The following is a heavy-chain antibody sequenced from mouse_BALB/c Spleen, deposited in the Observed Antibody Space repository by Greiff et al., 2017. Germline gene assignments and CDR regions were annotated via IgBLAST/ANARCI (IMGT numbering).Heavy chain of an antibody. Sequence: EVKLMESGPELVKPGASVKIPCKASGYTFTDYNMDWVKQSHGKSLEWIGDINPNNGGTIYNQKFKGKATLTVDKSSSTAYMELRSLTSEDTAVYYCANRYDAAMDYWGQGTSVTVSS. CDR1: GYTFTDYN. J-gene: IGHJ4*01. V-gene: IGHV1-18*01. D-gene: IGHD2-14*01. CDR2: INPNNGGT. CDR3: ANRYDAAMDY.